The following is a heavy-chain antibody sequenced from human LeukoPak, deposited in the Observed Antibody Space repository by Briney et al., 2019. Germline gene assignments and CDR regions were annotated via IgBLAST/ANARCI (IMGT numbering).Heavy chain of an antibody. D-gene: IGHD5-18*01. Sequence: SETLSLTCTVSGDSISSYYWSWIRQPPGKGLEWIGYIYYSGSTNYNPSLKSRVTISVDTSKSQCSLKLSSVTAADTAVYYCARVSPASDSYGPGEAYYYYGMDVWGQGTTVTVSS. J-gene: IGHJ6*02. CDR1: GDSISSYY. V-gene: IGHV4-59*01. CDR2: IYYSGST. CDR3: ARVSPASDSYGPGEAYYYYGMDV.